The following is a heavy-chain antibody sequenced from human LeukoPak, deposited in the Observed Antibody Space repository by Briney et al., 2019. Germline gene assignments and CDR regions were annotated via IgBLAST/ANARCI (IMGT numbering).Heavy chain of an antibody. CDR3: ARGPPMIVVVITPGVYFDY. CDR1: GFTFSSYA. J-gene: IGHJ4*02. CDR2: ISSSGSTI. Sequence: PGGSLRLSCAASGFTFSSYAMSWVRQAPGKGLEWVSYISSSGSTIYYADSVKGRFTISRDNAKNSLYLQMNSLRAEDTAVYYCARGPPMIVVVITPGVYFDYWGQGTLVTVSS. V-gene: IGHV3-48*03. D-gene: IGHD3-22*01.